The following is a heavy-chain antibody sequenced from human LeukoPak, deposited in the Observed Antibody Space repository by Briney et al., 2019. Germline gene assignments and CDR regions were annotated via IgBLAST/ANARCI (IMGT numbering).Heavy chain of an antibody. Sequence: PGGSLRLSCAASGFTFSSYEMNWVRQAPGKGLEWVSYISSSGSTIYYADSVKGRFTISRDNAKNSLYLQMNSLRAEDTAVYYCARDRGITFRDYWGQGTLATVSS. CDR1: GFTFSSYE. J-gene: IGHJ4*02. V-gene: IGHV3-48*03. CDR3: ARDRGITFRDY. CDR2: ISSSGSTI. D-gene: IGHD3-10*01.